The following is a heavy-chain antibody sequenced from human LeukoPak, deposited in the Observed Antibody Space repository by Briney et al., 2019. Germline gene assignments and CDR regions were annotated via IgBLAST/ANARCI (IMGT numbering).Heavy chain of an antibody. Sequence: SETLSLTCTVSGGSISSGSYYWSWIRQPAGKGLEWIGRIYYSGSTYYNPSLKSRVTISVDTSKNQFSLKLSSVTAADTAVYYCARDPMVRGAHSDAFDIWGQGTMVTVSS. CDR3: ARDPMVRGAHSDAFDI. J-gene: IGHJ3*02. CDR2: IYYSGST. V-gene: IGHV4-39*07. CDR1: GGSISSGSYY. D-gene: IGHD3-10*01.